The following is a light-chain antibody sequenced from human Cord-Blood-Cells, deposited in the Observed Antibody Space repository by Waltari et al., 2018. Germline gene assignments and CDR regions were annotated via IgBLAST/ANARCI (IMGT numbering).Light chain of an antibody. CDR2: KAS. CDR3: QQYNSYIT. J-gene: IGKJ4*01. CDR1: QSISSW. V-gene: IGKV1-5*03. Sequence: DIQMTQSPSTLSASVGDRVTITCRASQSISSWLAWYQQKPGKAPKLLIYKASSLESGVPSRFSGSGSGTEFTLTISSLQPDDFATYYCQQYNSYITFGRGTKVEIK.